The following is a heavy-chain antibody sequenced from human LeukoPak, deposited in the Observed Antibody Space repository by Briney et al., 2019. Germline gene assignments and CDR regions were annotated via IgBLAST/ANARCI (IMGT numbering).Heavy chain of an antibody. CDR3: ARDVYGSGSYSSDY. J-gene: IGHJ4*02. CDR1: GGSISSYY. CDR2: IYYSGST. Sequence: KPSETLSLTCTVSGGSISSYYWSWIRQPPGKGLEWIGYIYYSGSTNYNPSLKSRVTISVDTSKNQFSLKLSSVTAADTAVYYCARDVYGSGSYSSDYWGQGTLVTVSS. D-gene: IGHD3-10*01. V-gene: IGHV4-59*01.